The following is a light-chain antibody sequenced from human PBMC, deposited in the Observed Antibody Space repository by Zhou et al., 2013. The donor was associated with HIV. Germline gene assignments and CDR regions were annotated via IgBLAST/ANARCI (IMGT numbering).Light chain of an antibody. CDR3: QQSYSTPPFT. Sequence: DIQMTQSPSSLSASEGDRVTITCRPSQSINRFLNWYQHKPGKAPKLLIYATSTLYPGVPSRFSGSGSGTDFTLTISSLQAEDFATYYCQQSYSTPPFTFGPGTKVNI. CDR2: ATS. J-gene: IGKJ3*01. CDR1: QSINRF. V-gene: IGKV1-39*01.